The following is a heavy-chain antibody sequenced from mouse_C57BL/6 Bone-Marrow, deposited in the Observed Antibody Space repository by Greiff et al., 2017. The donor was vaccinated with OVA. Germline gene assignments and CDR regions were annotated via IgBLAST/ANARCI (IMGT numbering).Heavy chain of an antibody. J-gene: IGHJ4*01. V-gene: IGHV14-4*01. CDR2: IDPENGDT. Sequence: EVQLQQSGAELVRPGASVKLSCTASGFNLNDAYMHWVKQRPEQGLEWIGWIDPENGDTEYASKFQGKATFTADTSSNTAYLQLSSLTDEDTADYYCTTRGPNGYAMDYWGQGTSVTVSS. D-gene: IGHD4-1*01. CDR3: TTRGPNGYAMDY. CDR1: GFNLNDAY.